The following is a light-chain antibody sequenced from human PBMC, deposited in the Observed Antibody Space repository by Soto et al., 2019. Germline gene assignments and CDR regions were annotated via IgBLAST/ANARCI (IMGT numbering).Light chain of an antibody. Sequence: QSALTQPTSVSGSPGQSITISCTGSSSDVGGYNYVSWYQQHPGKAPKVMINDVSNRPSGGSNRFSGSKSGNTASLTISGLQAEDEADYYCTSYTTSSPHVVFGGGTKLTVL. J-gene: IGLJ2*01. V-gene: IGLV2-14*01. CDR3: TSYTTSSPHVV. CDR1: SSDVGGYNY. CDR2: DVS.